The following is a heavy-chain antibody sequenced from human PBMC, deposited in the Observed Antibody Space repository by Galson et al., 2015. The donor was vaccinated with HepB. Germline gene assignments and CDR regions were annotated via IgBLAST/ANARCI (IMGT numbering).Heavy chain of an antibody. CDR3: ARDKSPYYDILTGYLPDY. CDR1: GFTFSSYG. Sequence: SLRLSCAASGFTFSSYGMHWVRQAPGKGLEWVAVIWYDGSNKYYADSVKGRFTISRDNSKNTLYLQMNSLRAEDTAVYYCARDKSPYYDILTGYLPDYWGQGTLVTVSS. V-gene: IGHV3-33*01. CDR2: IWYDGSNK. J-gene: IGHJ4*02. D-gene: IGHD3-9*01.